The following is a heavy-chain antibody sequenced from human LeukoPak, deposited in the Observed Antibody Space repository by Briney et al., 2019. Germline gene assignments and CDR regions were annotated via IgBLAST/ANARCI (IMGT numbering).Heavy chain of an antibody. J-gene: IGHJ3*02. CDR2: IYHSGST. Sequence: SETLSLTCAVSGGSISSGGYSWSWIRQPPGTGLEWIGYIYHSGSTYYNPSLKSRVTISVDRSKNQFSLKLSSVTAVDTAVYYCARVEIEQQLVPLPRAIDIWGQGTMVTVSS. CDR1: GGSISSGGYS. CDR3: ARVEIEQQLVPLPRAIDI. V-gene: IGHV4-30-2*01. D-gene: IGHD6-13*01.